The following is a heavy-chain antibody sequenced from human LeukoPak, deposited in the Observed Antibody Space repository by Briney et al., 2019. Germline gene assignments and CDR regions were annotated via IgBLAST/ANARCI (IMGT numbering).Heavy chain of an antibody. CDR3: ASHYGDYSNWFDP. V-gene: IGHV1-69*13. CDR2: IIPIFGTA. J-gene: IGHJ5*02. D-gene: IGHD4-17*01. Sequence: ASVKVSCKASGGTFSSYAISWVRQAPGQGLECMGGIIPIFGTANYAQKFQGRVTITADESTSTAYMELSSLRSEDTAVYYCASHYGDYSNWFDPWGQGTLVTVSS. CDR1: GGTFSSYA.